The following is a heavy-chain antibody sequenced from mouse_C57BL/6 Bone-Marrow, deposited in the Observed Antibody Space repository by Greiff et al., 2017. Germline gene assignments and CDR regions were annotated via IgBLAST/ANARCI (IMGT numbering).Heavy chain of an antibody. CDR2: IDPSDSYT. CDR1: GYTFTSYW. Sequence: QVQLQQSGAELVKPGASVKLSCKASGYTFTSYWMQWVKQRPGQGLEWIGEIDPSDSYTNYNQKFKGKATLTVDTSSSTAYMQLSSLTSEDSAVYDCARSDYDYDLYYFDYWGQGTTLTVSS. J-gene: IGHJ2*01. D-gene: IGHD2-4*01. V-gene: IGHV1-50*01. CDR3: ARSDYDYDLYYFDY.